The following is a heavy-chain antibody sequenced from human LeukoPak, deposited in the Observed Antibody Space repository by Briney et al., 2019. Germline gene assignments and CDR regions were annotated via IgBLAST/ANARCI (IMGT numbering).Heavy chain of an antibody. CDR3: AKDRAYGSGCFDY. V-gene: IGHV3-23*01. CDR2: ISGSGGST. Sequence: PGGSLRLSCAASGLIFSNYGMNWVRQGPGKGLEWVSAISGSGGSTYYADSVKGRFTISRDNSKNTLYLQMNSLRAEDTAVYYCAKDRAYGSGCFDYWGQGTLVTVSS. CDR1: GLIFSNYG. J-gene: IGHJ4*02. D-gene: IGHD6-19*01.